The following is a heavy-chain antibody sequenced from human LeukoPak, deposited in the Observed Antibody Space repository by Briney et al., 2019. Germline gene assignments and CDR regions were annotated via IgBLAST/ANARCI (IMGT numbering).Heavy chain of an antibody. J-gene: IGHJ4*02. Sequence: ASVQDSCKASGDTFTGYYMKWVRQAPGQGLEWMGWINPNSGGTNYAQKFQGRVTMTRDTSISTAYMELSRLRSDDTAVYYCARDRYYDSSGYYCLDYWGQGTLVTVSS. D-gene: IGHD3-22*01. CDR1: GDTFTGYY. CDR2: INPNSGGT. CDR3: ARDRYYDSSGYYCLDY. V-gene: IGHV1-2*02.